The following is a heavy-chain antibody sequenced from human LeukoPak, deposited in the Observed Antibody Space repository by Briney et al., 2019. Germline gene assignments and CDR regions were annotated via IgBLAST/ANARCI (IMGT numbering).Heavy chain of an antibody. CDR3: AELGITMIGGV. J-gene: IGHJ6*04. D-gene: IGHD3-10*02. CDR1: GFTFRSYE. V-gene: IGHV3-48*03. CDR2: ISSSGSTI. Sequence: GGSLRLSCAASGFTFRSYEMNWVRQAPGKGLEWVSYISSSGSTIYYADSVKGRFTISRDNAKNSLYLQMNSLRAEDTAVYYCAELGITMIGGVWGKGTAVTISS.